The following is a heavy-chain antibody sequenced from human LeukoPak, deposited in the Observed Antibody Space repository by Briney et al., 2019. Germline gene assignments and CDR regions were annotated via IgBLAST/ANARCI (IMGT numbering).Heavy chain of an antibody. V-gene: IGHV3-23*01. D-gene: IGHD3-22*01. J-gene: IGHJ4*02. CDR2: IRGRCAIP. CDR3: ARNQWDTSGYYYSDQRRGVALDY. Sequence: GGSLTLSCGAWGFTFRSYVVKWGRQAPGEGVEGDSAIRGRCAIPFYADSVKGRFTISRDTSKTTLYLQMNSLRAEDTAVYYCARNQWDTSGYYYSDQRRGVALDYWGQGTLVTVSS. CDR1: GFTFRSYV.